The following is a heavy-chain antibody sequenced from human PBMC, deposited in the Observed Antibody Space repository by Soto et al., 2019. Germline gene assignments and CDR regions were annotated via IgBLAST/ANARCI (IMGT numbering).Heavy chain of an antibody. CDR3: AKGWELGYYYYGMDV. D-gene: IGHD1-26*01. J-gene: IGHJ6*02. CDR2: IYHSGST. Sequence: PSETLSLTCAVSGGSISSGGYSWSWIRQPPGKGLEWIGYIYHSGSTNYNPSLKGRFTISRDNAKNSLYLQMNSLRAEDTALYYCAKGWELGYYYYGMDVWGQGTTVTVSS. V-gene: IGHV4-61*03. CDR1: GGSISSGGYS.